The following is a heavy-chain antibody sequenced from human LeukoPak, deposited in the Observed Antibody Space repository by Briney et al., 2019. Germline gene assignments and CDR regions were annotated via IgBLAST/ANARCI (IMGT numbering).Heavy chain of an antibody. CDR1: GNTLSSNY. V-gene: IGHV1-46*01. D-gene: IGHD3-22*01. J-gene: IGHJ4*02. CDR3: ARGTQIDSSVYYAGHFDY. CDR2: INPNDGST. Sequence: ASVKVSCKSSGNTLSSNYMHWVRQAPGQGLEWMGIINPNDGSTNYAQRFQGRVTMTRDRSTSTVYMELSSLRSEDTAVYYYARGTQIDSSVYYAGHFDYWGQGTLVTVSS.